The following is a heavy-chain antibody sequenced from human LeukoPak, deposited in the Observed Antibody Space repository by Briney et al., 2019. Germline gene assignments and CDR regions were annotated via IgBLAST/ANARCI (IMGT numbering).Heavy chain of an antibody. D-gene: IGHD6-6*01. CDR1: GSSISSSSYY. CDR2: MYYTGST. Sequence: PSETLSLTCTVSGSSISSSSYYWGWIRQPPGKGLEWIGSMYYTGSTYYNPSLKSRLTMSVDTSKNQFSLKLSSVTAADTAVYFCARHQLYYFDYWGQGTLVTVSS. J-gene: IGHJ4*02. CDR3: ARHQLYYFDY. V-gene: IGHV4-39*01.